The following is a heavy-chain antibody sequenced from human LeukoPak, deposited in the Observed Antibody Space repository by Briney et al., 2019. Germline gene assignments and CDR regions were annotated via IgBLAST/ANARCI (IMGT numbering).Heavy chain of an antibody. CDR2: IRQDGGEK. V-gene: IGHV3-7*01. J-gene: IGHJ4*01. Sequence: GGSLRLSCAVTGFTFTDYWMNWVRQAPGKGLEWVASIRQDGGEKSYVDSVKGRFTISRDNTKSSLYLQINSLRAEDTAVYYCARDGTAAGLYFDLWGQGTLVTVSS. CDR3: ARDGTAAGLYFDL. D-gene: IGHD6-13*01. CDR1: GFTFTDYW.